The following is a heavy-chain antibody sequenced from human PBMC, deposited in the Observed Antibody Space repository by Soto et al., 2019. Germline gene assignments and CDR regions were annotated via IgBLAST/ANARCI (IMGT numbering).Heavy chain of an antibody. V-gene: IGHV4-59*08. J-gene: IGHJ6*03. CDR2: IYYSGST. CDR1: GGSISSYY. D-gene: IGHD2-21*01. CDR3: ARRLSQGIGYYYYYYMDV. Sequence: SETLSLSCTVSGGSISSYYWSWIRQPPGKGLEWIGYIYYSGSTNYNPSLKSRVTISVDTSKNQFSLKLSSVTAADTAVYYCARRLSQGIGYYYYYYMDVWGKGTTVTVSS.